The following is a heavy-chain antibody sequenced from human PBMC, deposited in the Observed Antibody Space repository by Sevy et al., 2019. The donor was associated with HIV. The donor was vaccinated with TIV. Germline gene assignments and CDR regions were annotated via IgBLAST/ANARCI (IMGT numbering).Heavy chain of an antibody. CDR1: GFTFSKYW. Sequence: GGSLRLSCAASGFTFSKYWMGWVRQAPGKGLEWVANIKQDAGQKYYVHSVKGRFTISRDNAKNSLYLKKNGLRAEDTAVYFCARDDGNYYFHYWGQGTLVTVSS. V-gene: IGHV3-7*01. J-gene: IGHJ4*02. CDR2: IKQDAGQK. CDR3: ARDDGNYYFHY. D-gene: IGHD1-7*01.